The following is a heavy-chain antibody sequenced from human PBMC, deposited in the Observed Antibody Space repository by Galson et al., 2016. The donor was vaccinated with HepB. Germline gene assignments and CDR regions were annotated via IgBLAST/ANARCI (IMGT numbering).Heavy chain of an antibody. V-gene: IGHV1-46*01. CDR3: ARNAQDMTMKVEVPISYYSDS. Sequence: SVKVSCKASGYTFTNYYMYWVRQAPGQGLEWMGIINPSGGGTTYALKFQGRVTMTRETSTSTVYMELSSLRTEDTDVYYCARNAQDMTMKVEVPISYYSDSWGQGALVTVSS. CDR2: INPSGGGT. J-gene: IGHJ4*02. D-gene: IGHD3-22*01. CDR1: GYTFTNYY.